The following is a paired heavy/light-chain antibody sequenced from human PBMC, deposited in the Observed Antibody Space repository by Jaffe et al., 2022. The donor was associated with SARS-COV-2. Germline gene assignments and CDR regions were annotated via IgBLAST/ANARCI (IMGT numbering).Heavy chain of an antibody. D-gene: IGHD3-10*01. V-gene: IGHV3-30*04. J-gene: IGHJ4*02. CDR2: ISYDESNR. CDR3: AREANSYGSGSSKLYFDS. Sequence: QVQLVESGGGVVQPGRSLRLSCAASGFTFSNYAMHWVRQAPGKGLEWVALISYDESNRYYADSVKGRFTVSRDNSKSTLYMQVNSLRGEDTAAYYCAREANSYGSGSSKLYFDSWGQGTLVTVSS. CDR1: GFTFSNYA.
Light chain of an antibody. J-gene: IGLJ2*01. CDR3: QTWGTGFVV. CDR1: SGHSSYA. V-gene: IGLV4-69*02. CDR2: LNSDGSH. Sequence: QLVLTQSPSASASLGASVKLTCTLSSGHSSYAIVWHQQQPEKGPRYLMKLNSDGSHSKGDGIPDRFSGSSSGAERFLTISSLQSEDEADYYCQTWGTGFVVFGGGTKLTV.